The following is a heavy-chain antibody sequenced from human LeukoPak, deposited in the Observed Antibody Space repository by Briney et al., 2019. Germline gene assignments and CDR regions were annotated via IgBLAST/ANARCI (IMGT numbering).Heavy chain of an antibody. CDR3: ARAEWELDDAFDI. D-gene: IGHD1-26*01. CDR2: IYTSGST. Sequence: SETLSLTCTVSGGSISGGSYSWNSIRQPAGKGLERIGRIYTSGSTNYNPSLKSRLTISVDTSKNQFSLKLSSVTAADTAVYYCARAEWELDDAFDIWGQGPMVTVSS. V-gene: IGHV4-61*02. J-gene: IGHJ3*02. CDR1: GGSISGGSYS.